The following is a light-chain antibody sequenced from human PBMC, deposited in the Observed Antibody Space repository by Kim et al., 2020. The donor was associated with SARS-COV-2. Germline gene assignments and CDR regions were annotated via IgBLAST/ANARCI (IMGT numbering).Light chain of an antibody. CDR1: QSLVHSDGNTY. CDR2: KVS. V-gene: IGKV2-30*02. CDR3: MQCTHWPRT. Sequence: VVLTQSPLSLPVTLGQPASISCRSSQSLVHSDGNTYLNWFQQRPGQSPRRLIYKVSNRDSGVPDRFSGSGSGTDFTLKISRVEAEDVGVYYCMQCTHWPRTCGQGTKLEI. J-gene: IGKJ2*01.